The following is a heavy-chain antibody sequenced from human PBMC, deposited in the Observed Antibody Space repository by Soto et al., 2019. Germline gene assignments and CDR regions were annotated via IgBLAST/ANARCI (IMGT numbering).Heavy chain of an antibody. CDR2: IYYDGNT. D-gene: IGHD3-10*01. Sequence: SETLSLTYTVSSGSICSYYWGWTRQPPGKGLECIGNIYYDGNTYYNPSLKSRVTISLDTSKNQFSLTLISVTAAGTAVYYCARHYGQEVFDYWGQGTLVTVSS. CDR3: ARHYGQEVFDY. V-gene: IGHV4-39*01. CDR1: SGSICSYY. J-gene: IGHJ4*02.